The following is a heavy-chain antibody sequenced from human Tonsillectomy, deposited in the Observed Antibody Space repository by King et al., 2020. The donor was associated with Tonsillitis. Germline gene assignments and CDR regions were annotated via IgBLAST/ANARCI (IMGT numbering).Heavy chain of an antibody. V-gene: IGHV1-3*01. CDR1: GYTFANYG. Sequence: VQLVQSGAEVKKPGASVKVSCQASGYTFANYGIHWVRQAPGQRLEWMGWINRDNDNTKYSQRFQGRVTITRDTPTSTVYMELSSLRSGDTAVYFCARDSQCFDVWGQGTLVTVSS. J-gene: IGHJ4*02. D-gene: IGHD3-16*01. CDR2: INRDNDNT. CDR3: ARDSQCFDV.